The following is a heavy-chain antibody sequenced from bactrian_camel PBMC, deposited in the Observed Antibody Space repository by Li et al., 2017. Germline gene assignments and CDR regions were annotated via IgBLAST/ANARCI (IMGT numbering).Heavy chain of an antibody. CDR2: MYSGESST. V-gene: IGHV3-3*01. D-gene: IGHD3*01. CDR1: GYAYSDGYC. Sequence: HVQLVESGGGSVQAGGSLRLSCVVSGYAYSDGYCLGWFRQAPGKEREGVAQMYSGESSTYYAVSVKGRFTISRDNAKDTLYLQMNSLKIEDTAVYYCALGSSRQATMTARGKGTQVTVS. J-gene: IGHJ4*01.